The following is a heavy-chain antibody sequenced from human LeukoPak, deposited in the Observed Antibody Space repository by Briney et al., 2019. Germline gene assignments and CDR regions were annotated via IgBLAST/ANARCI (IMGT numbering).Heavy chain of an antibody. Sequence: SETLSLTCSVSGGSISSDYWNWIRQPPGKGLEWLGYIYTSGNTDYNPSLKRRGTISVDTSKKQFSLKLSSVTAADTAVYYCARAPSPMYSSSAPLDYWGQGTLVIVSS. D-gene: IGHD6-6*01. V-gene: IGHV4-4*09. CDR2: IYTSGNT. CDR3: ARAPSPMYSSSAPLDY. CDR1: GGSISSDY. J-gene: IGHJ4*02.